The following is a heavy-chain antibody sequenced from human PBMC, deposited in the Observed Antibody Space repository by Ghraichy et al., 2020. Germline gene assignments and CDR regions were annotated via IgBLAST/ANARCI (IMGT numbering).Heavy chain of an antibody. CDR3: ARANSSGRSPFDA. D-gene: IGHD3-10*01. Sequence: SETLSLTCTVSGASINATAYFWHWVRHHPAKGLEWIGYVSHRGDTYFTPPLKSRLIISMDTSQNRFSLVLYSVYAADSAAYYCARANSSGRSPFDAWARGALGPVSS. CDR1: GASINATAYF. CDR2: VSHRGDT. V-gene: IGHV4-31*03. J-gene: IGHJ5*02.